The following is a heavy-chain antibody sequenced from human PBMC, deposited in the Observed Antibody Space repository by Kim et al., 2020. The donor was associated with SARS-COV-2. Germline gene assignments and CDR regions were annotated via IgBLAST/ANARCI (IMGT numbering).Heavy chain of an antibody. CDR1: GYSFTSYW. J-gene: IGHJ5*02. Sequence: GESLKISCKGSGYSFTSYWIGWVRQMPGKGLEWMGIIYPGDSDTRYSPSFQGQVTISADKSISTAYLQWSSLKASDTAMYYCARRRGDYLTYNWFDPWGQGTLVTVSS. CDR3: ARRRGDYLTYNWFDP. D-gene: IGHD4-17*01. CDR2: IYPGDSDT. V-gene: IGHV5-51*01.